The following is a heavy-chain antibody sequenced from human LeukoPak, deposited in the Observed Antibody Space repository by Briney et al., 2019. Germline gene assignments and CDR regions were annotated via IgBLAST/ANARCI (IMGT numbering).Heavy chain of an antibody. D-gene: IGHD6-6*01. CDR2: IIPILGIA. J-gene: IGHJ6*03. CDR1: GGTFSSYT. CDR3: ARDSSSSLFDYYYYYMDV. Sequence: SVKVSCKASGGTFSSYTVSWVRQAPGQGLEWMGRIIPILGIANYAQKFRGRVTITADKSTSTAYMELSSLRSEDTAVYYCARDSSSSLFDYYYYYMDVWGKGTTVTVSS. V-gene: IGHV1-69*04.